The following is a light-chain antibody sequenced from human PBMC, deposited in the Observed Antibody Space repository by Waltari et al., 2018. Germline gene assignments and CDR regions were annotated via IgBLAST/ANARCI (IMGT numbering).Light chain of an antibody. CDR1: SSDVGNYKR. Sequence: QSALTQPASVSGSPGQSITISCTGTSSDVGNYKRVSWYQQHPGQAPKLMIYAVGKRPSGVSDRFSGSKSGDMSSLTISGLQPEDEAEYFCSSYAGSSKGVFGGGTKVTVL. V-gene: IGLV2-23*02. CDR2: AVG. CDR3: SSYAGSSKGV. J-gene: IGLJ2*01.